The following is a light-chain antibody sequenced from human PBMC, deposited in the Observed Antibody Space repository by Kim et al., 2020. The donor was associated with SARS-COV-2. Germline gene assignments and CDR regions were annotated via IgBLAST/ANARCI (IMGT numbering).Light chain of an antibody. J-gene: IGKJ1*01. CDR2: DAT. Sequence: YPGERATRSCRASQTMNNKLVWYQQKPGQAPRLLIYDATTRATGVPARFIGSGSETDFTLTISSLQSEDFAVYYCQQSYDWPPLTFGQGTKVDIK. CDR1: QTMNNK. V-gene: IGKV3-15*01. CDR3: QQSYDWPPLT.